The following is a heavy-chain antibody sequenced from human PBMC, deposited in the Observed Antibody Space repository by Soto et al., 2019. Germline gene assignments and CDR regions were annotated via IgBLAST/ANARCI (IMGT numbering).Heavy chain of an antibody. J-gene: IGHJ6*02. CDR2: IYHSGST. D-gene: IGHD1-7*01. Sequence: QVQLQESGPGLVKPSGTLSLTCAVSGGSISSSNWWSWVRQPPGKGLEWIGEIYHSGSTNYNPSLKGRVTISVDKSKNQFSLKLSSVTAADTAVYYCARGALNWNWKEHYYYGMDVWGQGTTVTVSS. CDR3: ARGALNWNWKEHYYYGMDV. V-gene: IGHV4-4*02. CDR1: GGSISSSNW.